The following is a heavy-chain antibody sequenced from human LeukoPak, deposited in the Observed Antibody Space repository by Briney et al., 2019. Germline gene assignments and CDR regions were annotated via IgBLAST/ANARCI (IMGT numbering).Heavy chain of an antibody. J-gene: IGHJ5*02. CDR1: GGSISSSSYY. Sequence: SETLSLTCTVSGGSISSSSYYWGWIRQPPGKGLEWIGEINHSGSTNYNPSLKSRVTISVDTSKNQFSLKLSSVTAADTAVYYCARTPRKGGYYYGSGSPRGNWFDPWGQGTLVTVSS. CDR3: ARTPRKGGYYYGSGSPRGNWFDP. V-gene: IGHV4-39*07. D-gene: IGHD3-10*01. CDR2: INHSGST.